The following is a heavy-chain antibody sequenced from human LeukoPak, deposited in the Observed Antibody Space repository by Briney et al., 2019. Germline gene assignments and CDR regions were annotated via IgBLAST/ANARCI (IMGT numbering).Heavy chain of an antibody. J-gene: IGHJ4*02. CDR2: IRYDGSNK. D-gene: IGHD3-22*01. CDR3: AKDSTHYRVWDDYDSAGLTY. V-gene: IGHV3-30*02. Sequence: GGSLRLSCAASGFTFSTYDMHWVRQAPGKGLEWVAFIRYDGSNKYYADSVKGRVTISRDNSKNTLYLQMNSLRAEDTAVYYCAKDSTHYRVWDDYDSAGLTYWGQGTPVTVSS. CDR1: GFTFSTYD.